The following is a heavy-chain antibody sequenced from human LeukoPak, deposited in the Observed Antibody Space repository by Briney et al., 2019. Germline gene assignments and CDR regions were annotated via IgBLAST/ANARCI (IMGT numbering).Heavy chain of an antibody. D-gene: IGHD4-17*01. Sequence: GASVKVSCTASGYTFTSYYMHWVRQAPGQGLEWMGIINPSGGSTNYAQKFQGRVTITRDTSTSTVYMELSSLRSEDTAVYYCARGDYGDPLFDYWGQGTLVTVSS. CDR2: INPSGGST. CDR1: GYTFTSYY. J-gene: IGHJ4*02. CDR3: ARGDYGDPLFDY. V-gene: IGHV1-46*01.